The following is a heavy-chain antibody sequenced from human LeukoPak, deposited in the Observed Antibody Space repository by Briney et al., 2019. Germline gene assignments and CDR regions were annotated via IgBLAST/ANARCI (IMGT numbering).Heavy chain of an antibody. V-gene: IGHV1-69*13. CDR1: GGTFSSYA. J-gene: IGHJ6*02. D-gene: IGHD6-13*01. Sequence: SVKVSCKASGGTFSSYAISWVRQAPGQGLEWMGGIIPTFGTANYAQKFQGRVTITADESTSTAYMELSSLRSEDTAVYYCARDHEIAAAGPYGMDVWGQGTTVTVSS. CDR3: ARDHEIAAAGPYGMDV. CDR2: IIPTFGTA.